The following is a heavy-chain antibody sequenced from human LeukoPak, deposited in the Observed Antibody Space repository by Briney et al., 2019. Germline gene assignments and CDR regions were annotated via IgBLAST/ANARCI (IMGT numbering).Heavy chain of an antibody. CDR1: GFIFSSYG. CDR3: ARDPTKQQLVLIYYYYGMDV. CDR2: TWYDGSNK. J-gene: IGHJ6*02. D-gene: IGHD6-13*01. V-gene: IGHV3-33*01. Sequence: GGSLRLSCAASGFIFSSYGKHWVRQAPGKGLEWVAYTWYDGSNKYYADSVKGRFTISRDNSKNTLYLQMNSLRAEDTAVYYCARDPTKQQLVLIYYYYGMDVWGQGTTVTVSS.